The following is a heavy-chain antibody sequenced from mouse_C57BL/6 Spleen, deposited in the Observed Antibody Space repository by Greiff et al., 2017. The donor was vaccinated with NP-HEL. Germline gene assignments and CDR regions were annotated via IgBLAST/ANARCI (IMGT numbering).Heavy chain of an antibody. D-gene: IGHD2-4*01. CDR3: ARPYYDYDGGPWFAY. J-gene: IGHJ3*01. CDR2: IYPRDGST. CDR1: GYTFTSYD. Sequence: QVQLKQSGPELVKPGASVKLSCKASGYTFTSYDINWVKQRPGQGLEWIGWIYPRDGSTKYNEKFKGKATLTVDTSSSTAYMELHSLTSEYSAVYFCARPYYDYDGGPWFAYWGQGTLVTVSA. V-gene: IGHV1-85*01.